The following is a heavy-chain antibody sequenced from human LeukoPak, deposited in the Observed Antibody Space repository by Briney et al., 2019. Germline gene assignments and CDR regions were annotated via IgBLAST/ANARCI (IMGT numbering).Heavy chain of an antibody. CDR2: IYYSGST. CDR3: ARGGKAAMPRPPYYYYYYYMDV. V-gene: IGHV4-39*07. D-gene: IGHD2-2*01. J-gene: IGHJ6*03. CDR1: GGSISSSSYY. Sequence: SETLSLTCTVSGGSISSSSYYWGWIRQPPGKGLEWIGSIYYSGSTYYNPSLKSRVTISVDTSKNQFSLKLSSVTAADTAVYYCARGGKAAMPRPPYYYYYYYMDVWGKGTTVTVPS.